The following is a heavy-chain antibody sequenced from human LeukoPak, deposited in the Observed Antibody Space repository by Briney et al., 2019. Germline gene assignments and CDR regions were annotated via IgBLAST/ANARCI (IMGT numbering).Heavy chain of an antibody. CDR1: GFTFSSYW. CDR2: IKQDGSEK. J-gene: IGHJ5*02. D-gene: IGHD2-2*01. V-gene: IGHV3-7*01. Sequence: PGGSLRLSCAASGFTFSSYWMTWVRQAPGKGLEWVANIKQDGSEKYYVDSVRGRFTNSRDNAQNSVSLQMNILRPQDTAVYYCARAYCRSTDCCYPSWGQGTLVTVSS. CDR3: ARAYCRSTDCCYPS.